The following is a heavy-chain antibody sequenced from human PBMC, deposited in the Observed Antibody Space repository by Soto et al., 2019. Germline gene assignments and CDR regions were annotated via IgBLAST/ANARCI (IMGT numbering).Heavy chain of an antibody. Sequence: GGSLRLSCAASGFTFSSYDMNWLRQAPGRGLEWVSGVSASGSSTSYADSAKGRFTISRDNAKNTVFLQMTGLRAEDTAVYFCAKGDCSGGRCYRGFDYWGQGTRLTVSS. J-gene: IGHJ4*02. D-gene: IGHD2-15*01. CDR3: AKGDCSGGRCYRGFDY. CDR1: GFTFSSYD. CDR2: VSASGSST. V-gene: IGHV3-23*01.